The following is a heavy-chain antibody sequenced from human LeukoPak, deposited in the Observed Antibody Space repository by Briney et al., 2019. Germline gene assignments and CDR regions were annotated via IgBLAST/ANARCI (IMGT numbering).Heavy chain of an antibody. CDR2: MHPNSDDT. CDR1: GYTFTGYY. D-gene: IGHD1-1*01. Sequence: ASVKVSCKASGYTFTGYYMHWVRQATGQGLEWMGWMHPNSDDTGYAQKFQGRVTMTRNTSISTAYMELSSLRPEDTAVYYCARHFGTGDNFDYWGQGTLLIVSS. J-gene: IGHJ4*02. CDR3: ARHFGTGDNFDY. V-gene: IGHV1-8*02.